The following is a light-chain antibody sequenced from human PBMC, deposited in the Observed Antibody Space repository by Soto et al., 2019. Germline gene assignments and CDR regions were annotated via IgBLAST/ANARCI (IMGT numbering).Light chain of an antibody. CDR1: SSNIGAGYD. Sequence: QSVLTQPPSVSGAPGRRVTISGTGSSSNIGAGYDVHWYQQLPGTAPKLLIYANNNRPSGVPDRFSGSKSGTSASLAITGLQAEDEADYYCQSYDSSLSGHVVFGGGTKLTVL. CDR2: ANN. V-gene: IGLV1-40*01. CDR3: QSYDSSLSGHVV. J-gene: IGLJ2*01.